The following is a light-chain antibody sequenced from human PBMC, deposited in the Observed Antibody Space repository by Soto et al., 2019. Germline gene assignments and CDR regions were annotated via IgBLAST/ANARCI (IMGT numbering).Light chain of an antibody. CDR3: SSYTSSNTYI. J-gene: IGLJ1*01. CDR1: SSDIGGYKY. Sequence: QSALTQPASVSGSLGQSITISCTGTSSDIGGYKYVSWYQQHPGKAPKLMIFDVNNRPSGVSNRFSGSKSGNTASLTISGLQAEDEADYYCSSYTSSNTYIFGTGTKLTVL. CDR2: DVN. V-gene: IGLV2-14*01.